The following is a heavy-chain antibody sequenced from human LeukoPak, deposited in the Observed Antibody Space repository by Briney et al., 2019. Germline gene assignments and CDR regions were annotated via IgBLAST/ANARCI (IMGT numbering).Heavy chain of an antibody. CDR3: AIALSSGLDYFDY. V-gene: IGHV1-2*02. D-gene: IGHD6-19*01. CDR2: INPNSGGT. CDR1: GYTFTGYY. J-gene: IGHJ4*02. Sequence: ASVKVSCKASGYTFTGYYMDWVRQAPGQGLEWMGWINPNSGGTNYAQKFQGRVTMTRDTSISTAYMELSRLRSEDTAVYYCAIALSSGLDYFDYWGQGTLVTVSS.